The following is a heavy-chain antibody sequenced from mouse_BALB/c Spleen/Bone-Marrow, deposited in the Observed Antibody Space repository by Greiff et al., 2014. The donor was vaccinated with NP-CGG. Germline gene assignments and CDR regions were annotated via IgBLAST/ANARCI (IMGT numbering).Heavy chain of an antibody. CDR3: ARDYSGYFDF. CDR2: IRNKPNGYTT. Sequence: NLVESGGGLVQPGGSLRLSCTTSGFTFTDYFMTWVRQPPGKALEWLGSIRNKPNGYTTEYNPSVKGRFTISRDNSQGILYLQMNTLRAEDSAIYYCARDYSGYFDFWGQGTTLTVSS. CDR1: GFTFTDYF. J-gene: IGHJ2*01. V-gene: IGHV7-3*02. D-gene: IGHD5-1*01.